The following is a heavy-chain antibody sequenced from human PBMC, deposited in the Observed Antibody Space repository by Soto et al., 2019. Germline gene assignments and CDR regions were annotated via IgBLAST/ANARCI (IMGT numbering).Heavy chain of an antibody. CDR3: AKDVR. V-gene: IGHV3-7*05. J-gene: IGHJ4*02. CDR2: IKGDGSEK. CDR1: GFTFSSHW. Sequence: EVHLVESGGDLVQPGGSLRLSCAASGFTFSSHWMSWVHQAPGKGLEWVANIKGDGSEKYYVDSVKGRFTISRDTAKNSLYLQMNSLRVEDTALYYCAKDVRWGQGTLVTVSS.